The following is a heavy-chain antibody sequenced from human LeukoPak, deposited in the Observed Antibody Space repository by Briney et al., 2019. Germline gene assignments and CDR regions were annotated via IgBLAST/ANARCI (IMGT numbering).Heavy chain of an antibody. J-gene: IGHJ6*02. D-gene: IGHD5-18*01. CDR3: AKADTQYYYGMDV. Sequence: SETLSLTCAVYGGSFSGYYWSWIRQPPGKGLEWIGEINHSGSTNYNPSLKSRVTISVDTSKNQFSLKLSSVTAADTVVYYCAKADTQYYYGMDVWGQGTTVTVSS. CDR1: GGSFSGYY. CDR2: INHSGST. V-gene: IGHV4-34*01.